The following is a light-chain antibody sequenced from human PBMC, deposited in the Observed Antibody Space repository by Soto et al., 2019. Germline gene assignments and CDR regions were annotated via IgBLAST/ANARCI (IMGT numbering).Light chain of an antibody. CDR3: QSYDGSLSGVV. CDR1: SSDVGGYNY. J-gene: IGLJ2*01. V-gene: IGLV2-14*01. Sequence: QSALTQPASVSGSPGQSITISCTGTSSDVGGYNYVSWYQQHPGKAPKLMIYEVSNRPSGVSDRFSGSKSGNTASLTISGLRAEDESDYYCQSYDGSLSGVVFGGGTKLTVL. CDR2: EVS.